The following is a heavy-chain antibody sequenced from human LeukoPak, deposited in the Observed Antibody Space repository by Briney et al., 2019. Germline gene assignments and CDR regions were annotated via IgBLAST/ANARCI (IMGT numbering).Heavy chain of an antibody. V-gene: IGHV4-34*01. CDR3: ARGELAVAAPTFDY. CDR1: GGSFSGYY. Sequence: SETLSLTCAVYGGSFSGYYWSWIRQPPGKGLEWIGEINHSGSTNYNPSLKSRVTISVDTSKNQFSLKLSSVTAADTAVYYCARGELAVAAPTFDYWGQGTLVTVSS. CDR2: INHSGST. D-gene: IGHD6-19*01. J-gene: IGHJ4*02.